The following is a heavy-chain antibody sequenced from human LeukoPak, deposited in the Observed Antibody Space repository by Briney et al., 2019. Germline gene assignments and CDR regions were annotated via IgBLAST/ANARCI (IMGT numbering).Heavy chain of an antibody. D-gene: IGHD3-3*01. CDR3: ARANPYYDFWSGYYIGFDP. V-gene: IGHV1-2*02. CDR1: GHTFTGYY. J-gene: IGHJ5*02. CDR2: INPNSGGT. Sequence: ASVKVSCKASGHTFTGYYMHWVRQAPGQGLEWMGWINPNSGGTNYAQKFQGRVTMTRDTSISTAYMELSRLRSDDTAVYYCARANPYYDFWSGYYIGFDPWGQGTLVTVSS.